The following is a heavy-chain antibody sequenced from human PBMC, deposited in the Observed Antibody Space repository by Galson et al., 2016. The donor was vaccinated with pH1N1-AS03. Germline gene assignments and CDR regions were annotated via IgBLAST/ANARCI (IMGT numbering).Heavy chain of an antibody. J-gene: IGHJ4*02. Sequence: SLRLSCAASGFTISKYGMHWVRQAPGKGLEWMAIIWNDGGTTHYAASVKGRFTISRDNSKNTLYLQMNSLRAEDTAVYYCVRDDDSSGYYPDSWGRGTLVAVSS. D-gene: IGHD3-22*01. CDR3: VRDDDSSGYYPDS. CDR2: IWNDGGTT. CDR1: GFTISKYG. V-gene: IGHV3-33*01.